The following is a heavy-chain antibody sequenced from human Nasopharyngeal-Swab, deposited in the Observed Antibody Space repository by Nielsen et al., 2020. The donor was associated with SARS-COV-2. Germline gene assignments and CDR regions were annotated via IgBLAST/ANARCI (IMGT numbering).Heavy chain of an antibody. V-gene: IGHV3-21*01. D-gene: IGHD3-10*01. J-gene: IGHJ4*02. CDR2: ITSSGSYI. CDR3: ARDRAQGWFGEGSDY. CDR1: GFTFSTYS. Sequence: GGSLRLSCAVSGFTFSTYSMHWVRQAPGKGLEWVSAITSSGSYIYYADSVKGRFTISRDNAKNSLFLQMNSLRVEDTAVYYCARDRAQGWFGEGSDYWGQGTLVTVSS.